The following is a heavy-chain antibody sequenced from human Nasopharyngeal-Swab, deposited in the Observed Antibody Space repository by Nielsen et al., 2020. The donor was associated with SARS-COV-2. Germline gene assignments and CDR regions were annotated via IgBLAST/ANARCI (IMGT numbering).Heavy chain of an antibody. J-gene: IGHJ3*02. Sequence: GSLRLSCTVSGGSISSSSYYWGWIRQPPGKGLEWIGSIYYSGSTYYNPSLKSRVTISVDTSKNQSSLKLSPVTAADTAVYYCARRARFDFWSGHGAFDIWGQGTMVTVSS. CDR3: ARRARFDFWSGHGAFDI. D-gene: IGHD3-3*01. V-gene: IGHV4-39*07. CDR2: IYYSGST. CDR1: GGSISSSSYY.